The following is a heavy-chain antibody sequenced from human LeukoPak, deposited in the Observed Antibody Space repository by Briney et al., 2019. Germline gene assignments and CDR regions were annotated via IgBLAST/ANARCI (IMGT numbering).Heavy chain of an antibody. CDR2: IYHSGST. CDR1: GGSISSSYW. Sequence: PSQTLSLTCAVSGGSISSSYWWSWVRQPPGKGLEWIGEIYHSGSTNYNPSLKSRVTISVDTSKNQFSLKLSSVTAADTAMFYCARVGVGSYNFDYWGQGTLVTVSS. V-gene: IGHV4-4*02. D-gene: IGHD3-3*01. CDR3: ARVGVGSYNFDY. J-gene: IGHJ4*02.